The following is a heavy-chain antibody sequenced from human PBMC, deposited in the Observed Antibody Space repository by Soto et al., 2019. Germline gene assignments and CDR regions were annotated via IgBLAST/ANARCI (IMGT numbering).Heavy chain of an antibody. D-gene: IGHD5-18*01. Sequence: QVQLQESGPGLVKPSETLSLTCTVSGGSISSYYWSWIRQPPGKGLALLAYIYSSGSTNYNTSLKCRVPISVVTHKNRYSLKLSAVAAEDPAVYDCASTVYSYGYRLGYYYGIDVWGQGTTGTVSS. CDR3: ASTVYSYGYRLGYYYGIDV. CDR2: IYSSGST. J-gene: IGHJ6*02. V-gene: IGHV4-59*08. CDR1: GGSISSYY.